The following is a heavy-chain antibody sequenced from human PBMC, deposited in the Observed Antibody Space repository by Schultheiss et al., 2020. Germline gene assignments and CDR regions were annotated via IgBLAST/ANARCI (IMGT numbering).Heavy chain of an antibody. J-gene: IGHJ1*01. Sequence: GGSLRLSCAASGFTFSNAWMSWVRQAPGKGLEWVSAISGSGGSTYYADSVKGRFTISRDNSKNTLYLQMNSLRAEDTAVYYCAKSIIAARMVYFQHWGQGTLVTVSS. D-gene: IGHD6-6*01. CDR1: GFTFSNAW. CDR2: ISGSGGST. V-gene: IGHV3-23*01. CDR3: AKSIIAARMVYFQH.